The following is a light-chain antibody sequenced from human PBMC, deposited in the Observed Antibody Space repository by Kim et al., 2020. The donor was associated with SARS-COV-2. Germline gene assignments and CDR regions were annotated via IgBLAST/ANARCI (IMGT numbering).Light chain of an antibody. V-gene: IGLV2-23*01. Sequence: PGQSIPLSCTGTSSDVGSYNLVSWYQQHPGKAPKLMIYEGSKRPSGVSNRFSGSKSGNTASLTISGLQAEDEADYYCCSYAGTVLFGGGTQLTVL. CDR1: SSDVGSYNL. J-gene: IGLJ2*01. CDR3: CSYAGTVL. CDR2: EGS.